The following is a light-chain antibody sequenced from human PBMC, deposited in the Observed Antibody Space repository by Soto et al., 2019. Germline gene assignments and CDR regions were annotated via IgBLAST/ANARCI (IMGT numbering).Light chain of an antibody. CDR3: QQYNIWPRT. Sequence: EIVMTQSPATLSVSPGERATLSCRTSQSISSNLAWYQQKPGQAPRLLIYGASTRATGISPRFSGSGSGTDFTLTISSLQSEDFAVYFCQQYNIWPRTFGQGTKVEIK. CDR2: GAS. J-gene: IGKJ1*01. V-gene: IGKV3-15*01. CDR1: QSISSN.